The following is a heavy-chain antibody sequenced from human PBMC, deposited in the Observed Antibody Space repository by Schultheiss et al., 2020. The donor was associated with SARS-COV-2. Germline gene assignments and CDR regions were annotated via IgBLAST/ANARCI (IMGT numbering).Heavy chain of an antibody. CDR3: ARGYCSSTSCYNRVPYMDV. CDR2: ISSSSSYI. Sequence: GGSLRLSCAASGFTFSSYSMNWVRQAPGKGLEWVSSISSSSSYIYYADSVEGRFTISRDNAKNSLYLQMNSLRAEDTAVYYCARGYCSSTSCYNRVPYMDVWGKGTTVTVSS. D-gene: IGHD2-2*02. CDR1: GFTFSSYS. J-gene: IGHJ6*03. V-gene: IGHV3-21*01.